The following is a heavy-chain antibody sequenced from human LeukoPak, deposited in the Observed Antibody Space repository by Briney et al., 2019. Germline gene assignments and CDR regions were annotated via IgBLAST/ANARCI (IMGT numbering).Heavy chain of an antibody. D-gene: IGHD4-11*01. J-gene: IGHJ6*02. Sequence: SAPLFFTCTASGSSISSYYWSWIRQPAGKGLEWIGRIYTSGSTNYNPSLKSRVTMSVDTSKSQFSLKLSSVTAADTAVYYCARDLRVTTIRYYYYGMDVWGQGTTVTVSS. CDR3: ARDLRVTTIRYYYYGMDV. CDR1: GSSISSYY. CDR2: IYTSGST. V-gene: IGHV4-4*07.